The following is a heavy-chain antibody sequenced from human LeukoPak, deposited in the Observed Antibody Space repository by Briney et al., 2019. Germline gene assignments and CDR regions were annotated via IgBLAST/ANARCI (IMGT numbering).Heavy chain of an antibody. CDR1: GGSISSSSYY. D-gene: IGHD5-12*01. J-gene: IGHJ4*02. CDR2: IYYSGST. Sequence: PSETLSLTCTVSGGSISSSSYYWGWIRQPPGKGLEWIGYIYYSGSTNYNPSLKSRVTISVDTSKNQFSLKLRSVTAADTAVYYRARVSGYHWESFYDYWGQGTLVTDSS. V-gene: IGHV4-61*05. CDR3: ARVSGYHWESFYDY.